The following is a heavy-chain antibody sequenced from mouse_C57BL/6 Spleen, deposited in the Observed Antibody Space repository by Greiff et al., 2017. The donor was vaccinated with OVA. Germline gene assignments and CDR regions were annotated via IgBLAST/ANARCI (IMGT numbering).Heavy chain of an antibody. CDR2: IYPGDGDT. CDR1: GYAFSSSW. Sequence: QVQLQQSGPELVKPGASVKISCKASGYAFSSSWMNWVKQRPGKGLEWIGRIYPGDGDTNYNGKFKGKATLTADKSSSTAYMQLSSLTSEDSAVYFCAREGYYGSWPWGQGTLVTVSA. D-gene: IGHD1-1*01. V-gene: IGHV1-82*01. CDR3: AREGYYGSWP. J-gene: IGHJ3*01.